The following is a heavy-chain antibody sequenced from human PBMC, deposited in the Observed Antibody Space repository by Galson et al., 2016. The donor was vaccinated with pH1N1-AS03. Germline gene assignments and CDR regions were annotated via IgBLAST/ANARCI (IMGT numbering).Heavy chain of an antibody. V-gene: IGHV3-23*01. J-gene: IGHJ6*02. D-gene: IGHD1-1*01. CDR1: GFTFTDSA. CDR3: AKDRNDYRLHYFSGSDV. CDR2: TSSSGGST. Sequence: SLRLSCATSGFTFTDSAVSWVRQAPGRGLEWVSATSSSGGSTYYAESVKGRFTISRDYSKNTVDLQMNSLRAEDTAVYYCAKDRNDYRLHYFSGSDVWGQGTTVIVSS.